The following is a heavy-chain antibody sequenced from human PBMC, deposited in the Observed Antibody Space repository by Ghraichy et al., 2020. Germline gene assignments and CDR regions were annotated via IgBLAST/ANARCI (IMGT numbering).Heavy chain of an antibody. J-gene: IGHJ6*02. CDR2: INHSGST. CDR1: GGSFSGYY. CDR3: ARAHKPSYYYGMDV. V-gene: IGHV4-34*01. Sequence: ESLNISCAVYGGSFSGYYWSWIRQPPGKGLEWIGEINHSGSTNYNPSLKSRVTISVDTSKNQFSLKLSSVTAADTAVYYCARAHKPSYYYGMDVWGQGTTVTVSS.